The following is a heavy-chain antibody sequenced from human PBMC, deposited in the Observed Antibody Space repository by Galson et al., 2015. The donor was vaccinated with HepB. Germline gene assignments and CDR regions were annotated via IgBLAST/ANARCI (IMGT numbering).Heavy chain of an antibody. CDR3: AKGAWGPAAIRGENWFDP. Sequence: LRLSCAASGFTFSSYAMSWVRQAPGKGLEWVSAISGSGGSTYYADSVKGRFTISRDNSKNTLYLQMNSLRAEDTAVYYCAKGAWGPAAIRGENWFDPWGQGTLVTVSS. CDR1: GFTFSSYA. V-gene: IGHV3-23*01. J-gene: IGHJ5*02. CDR2: ISGSGGST. D-gene: IGHD2-2*01.